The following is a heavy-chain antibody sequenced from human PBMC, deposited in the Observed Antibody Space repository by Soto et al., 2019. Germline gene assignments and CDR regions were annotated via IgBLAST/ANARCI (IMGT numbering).Heavy chain of an antibody. V-gene: IGHV3-30*18. J-gene: IGHJ4*02. CDR3: AKLHPRFLEWLSPSPDQTRQKPFDY. Sequence: GGSLRLSCAASGFTFSSYGMHWVRQAPGKGLEWVAVISYDGSNKYYADSVKGRFTISRDNSKNTLYLQMNSLRAEDTAVYYCAKLHPRFLEWLSPSPDQTRQKPFDYWGQGTLVTVSS. CDR2: ISYDGSNK. CDR1: GFTFSSYG. D-gene: IGHD3-3*01.